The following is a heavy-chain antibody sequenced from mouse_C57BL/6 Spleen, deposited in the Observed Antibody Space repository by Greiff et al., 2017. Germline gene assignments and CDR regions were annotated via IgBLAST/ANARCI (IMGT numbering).Heavy chain of an antibody. J-gene: IGHJ2*01. V-gene: IGHV1-82*01. CDR2: IYPGDGDT. Sequence: VNVVESGPELVKPGASVKISCKASGYAFSSSWMNWVKQRPGKGLEWIGRIYPGDGDTNYNGKFKGKATLTADKSSSTAYMQLSSLTSEDSAVYFCARGGDYGNFFDYWGQGTTLTVSS. CDR3: ARGGDYGNFFDY. CDR1: GYAFSSSW. D-gene: IGHD2-1*01.